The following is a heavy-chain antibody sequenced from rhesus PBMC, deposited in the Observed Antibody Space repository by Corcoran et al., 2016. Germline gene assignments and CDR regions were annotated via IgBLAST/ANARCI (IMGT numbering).Heavy chain of an antibody. CDR3: ASHSRAPFDF. CDR2: ISGRGGST. Sequence: QVQLQESGPGLATPSETLSLTCGVSGGSLSSNYWSWIRHPLGKGLEWIVRISGRGGSTDYNPSRKSRVTISTDTSKNQFSLKLSSVTAADTAVYYCASHSRAPFDFWGQGVLVTVSS. J-gene: IGHJ4*01. D-gene: IGHD2-15*01. V-gene: IGHV4-173*01. CDR1: GGSLSSNY.